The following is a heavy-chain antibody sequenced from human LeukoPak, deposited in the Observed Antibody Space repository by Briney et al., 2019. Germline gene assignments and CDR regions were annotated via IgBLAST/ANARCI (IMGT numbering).Heavy chain of an antibody. CDR2: IYYSGST. CDR3: ARAPPGNVDY. J-gene: IGHJ4*02. D-gene: IGHD1-1*01. Sequence: PSETLSLTCAVSGGSISSSNWWSWIRQPPGKGLEWIGSIYYSGSTYYNPSLKSRVTISVDTSKNQFSLKLSSVTAADTAVYYCARAPPGNVDYWGQGTLVTVSS. V-gene: IGHV4-4*02. CDR1: GGSISSSNW.